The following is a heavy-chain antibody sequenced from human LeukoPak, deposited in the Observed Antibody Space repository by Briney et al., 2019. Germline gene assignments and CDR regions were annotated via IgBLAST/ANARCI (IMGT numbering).Heavy chain of an antibody. D-gene: IGHD2-21*02. J-gene: IGHJ6*02. V-gene: IGHV3-23*01. Sequence: QPGGSLRLSCEASGFMFTSYALAWVRQSPGKGLEWVSGISGSATGSYYADSVQGRFTISRDNSKNTLSLQMNSLKVEDTALYYCARYCGGDCNYYYGLDVWGQGTTVIVSS. CDR2: ISGSATGS. CDR1: GFMFTSYA. CDR3: ARYCGGDCNYYYGLDV.